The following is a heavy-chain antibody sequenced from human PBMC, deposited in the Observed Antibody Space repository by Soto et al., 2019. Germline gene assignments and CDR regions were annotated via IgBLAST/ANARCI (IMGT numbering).Heavy chain of an antibody. V-gene: IGHV1-69*13. J-gene: IGHJ6*02. D-gene: IGHD6-19*01. CDR1: GGTFSSYA. Sequence: SVKVSCKASGGTFSSYAISWVRQAPGQGLEWMGGIIPIFGTANYAQKFQGRVTITADESTSTAYMELSSLRSEDTAVYYCARDTSVCIGWLHPYGMDGRGPGTTVTVSS. CDR2: IIPIFGTA. CDR3: ARDTSVCIGWLHPYGMDG.